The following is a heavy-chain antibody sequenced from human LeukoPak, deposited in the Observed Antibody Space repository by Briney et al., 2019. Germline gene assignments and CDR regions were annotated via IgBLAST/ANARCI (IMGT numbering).Heavy chain of an antibody. D-gene: IGHD3-22*01. V-gene: IGHV1-18*01. Sequence: ASVKVSCKASGYTFTSYGISWVRQAPGQGLEWMGWISAYNGNTNYAQKLQGRVTMTTDTSTSTAYMELRSLRSDDTAVYYCARDGGTYYYDSSGDLNAFDIWGQGTMVTVSS. CDR3: ARDGGTYYYDSSGDLNAFDI. CDR2: ISAYNGNT. J-gene: IGHJ3*02. CDR1: GYTFTSYG.